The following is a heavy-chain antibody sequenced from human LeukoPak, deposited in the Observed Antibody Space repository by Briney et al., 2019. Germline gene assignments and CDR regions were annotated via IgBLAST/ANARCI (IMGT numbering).Heavy chain of an antibody. D-gene: IGHD3-22*01. V-gene: IGHV1-69*05. CDR2: IIPIFGTA. J-gene: IGHJ4*02. CDR1: GGTFSSYA. CDR3: ARTRMNYYDNPGFDY. Sequence: GASVKASCKASGGTFSSYAISWVRQAPGQGLEWMGGIIPIFGTANYAQKFQGRVTITTDESTSTAYMELSSLRSEDTAVYYCARTRMNYYDNPGFDYWGQGTLVTVSS.